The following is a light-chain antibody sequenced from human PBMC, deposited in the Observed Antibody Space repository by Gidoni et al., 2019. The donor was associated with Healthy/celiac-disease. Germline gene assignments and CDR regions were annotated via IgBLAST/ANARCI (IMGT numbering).Light chain of an antibody. CDR2: KVS. CDR3: MQGTHWPPMWT. J-gene: IGKJ1*01. Sequence: DVVMTQSPLSLPVTLGQPASISCRSSQSLVYRDGNTYLNWFQQRPGQSPRRLIYKVSNRDSGVPDRFSGSGSGTDFTLKISRVEAEDVGVYYCMQGTHWPPMWTFGQGTKVEIK. V-gene: IGKV2-30*01. CDR1: QSLVYRDGNTY.